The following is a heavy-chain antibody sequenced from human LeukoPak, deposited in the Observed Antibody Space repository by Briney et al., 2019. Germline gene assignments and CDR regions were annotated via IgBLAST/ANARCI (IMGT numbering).Heavy chain of an antibody. D-gene: IGHD3-9*01. Sequence: PGGSLRLSCAASGFTFSNYAITWVRQAPGKGLEWVSGISESGDSTYYADSVKGRFTISRDNSKNTLYLQMNSLRADDTAVYYCAKDLGVILTGYPDWGQGTLVTVSS. CDR1: GFTFSNYA. CDR2: ISESGDST. V-gene: IGHV3-23*01. J-gene: IGHJ4*02. CDR3: AKDLGVILTGYPD.